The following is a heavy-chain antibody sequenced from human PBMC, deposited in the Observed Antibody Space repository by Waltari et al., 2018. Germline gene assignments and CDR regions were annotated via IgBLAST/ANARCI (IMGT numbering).Heavy chain of an antibody. CDR2: IYSGGST. CDR3: ASERPMTTRDAFDI. CDR1: GFTVSSNY. V-gene: IGHV3-53*02. D-gene: IGHD4-17*01. J-gene: IGHJ3*02. Sequence: EVQLVETGGGLIQPGGSLRLSCAASGFTVSSNYMSWVRQAPGKGLEWVSVIYSGGSTYYADSVKGRFTISRDNSKNTLYLQMNSLRAEDTAVYYCASERPMTTRDAFDIWGQGTMVTVSS.